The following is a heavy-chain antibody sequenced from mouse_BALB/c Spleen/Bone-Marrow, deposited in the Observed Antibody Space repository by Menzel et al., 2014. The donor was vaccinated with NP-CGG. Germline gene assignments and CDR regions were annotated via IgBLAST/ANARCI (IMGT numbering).Heavy chain of an antibody. D-gene: IGHD4-1*01. CDR3: ARWEYYAMDY. CDR2: IDPANGNT. J-gene: IGHJ4*01. V-gene: IGHV14-3*02. CDR1: GFNIKDTY. Sequence: EVQRAESGAELVKPGASVKLSCTASGFNIKDTYIHWVKQRPEQGLEWIGRIDPANGNTKYDPKFQGKATITADTSSNTAYLQLSSLTSEDTAVYYCARWEYYAMDYWGQGTSVTVSS.